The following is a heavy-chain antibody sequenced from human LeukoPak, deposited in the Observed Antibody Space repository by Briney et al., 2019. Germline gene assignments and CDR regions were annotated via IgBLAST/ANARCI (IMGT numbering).Heavy chain of an antibody. CDR3: AKSGYNRFDY. J-gene: IGHJ4*02. CDR1: GFTFRTYW. V-gene: IGHV3-7*03. D-gene: IGHD5-24*01. Sequence: GGSLRLSCAASGFTFRTYWMSWVRQAPGKGLEWVANIKQDGSEKYYVDSVKGRFTISRDNAKNSLYLQMNSLRAEDTAVYYCAKSGYNRFDYWGQGTLVTVSS. CDR2: IKQDGSEK.